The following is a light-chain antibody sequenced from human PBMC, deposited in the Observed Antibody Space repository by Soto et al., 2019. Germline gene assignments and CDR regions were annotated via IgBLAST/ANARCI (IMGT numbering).Light chain of an antibody. J-gene: IGLJ1*01. CDR2: GVS. V-gene: IGLV2-18*01. CDR3: SLYTSENAYV. Sequence: QSVLTQPPSVSGSPGQSVTISCTGTSTDFVSYNRVSWYQQPPGTAPKLMIYGVSKRPSGVPDRFSGSKSGNTASLTISGLQAADEADYYCSLYTSENAYVFGTGTKVTV. CDR1: STDFVSYNR.